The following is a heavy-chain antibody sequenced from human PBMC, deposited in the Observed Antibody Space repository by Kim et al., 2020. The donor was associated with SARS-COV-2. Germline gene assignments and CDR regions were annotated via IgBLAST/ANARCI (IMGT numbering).Heavy chain of an antibody. V-gene: IGHV6-1*01. Sequence: SQTLSLTCAISGDSVSSNSAAWNWIRQSPSRGLEWLGRTYYRSKLYNDYAVSVKSRITINPDTSKNQFSLQLNSVTPEDTAVYYCARDSVLKVDPPRYGMDVWGQGTTVTVSS. J-gene: IGHJ6*02. CDR3: ARDSVLKVDPPRYGMDV. CDR2: TYYRSKLYN. CDR1: GDSVSSNSAA. D-gene: IGHD5-12*01.